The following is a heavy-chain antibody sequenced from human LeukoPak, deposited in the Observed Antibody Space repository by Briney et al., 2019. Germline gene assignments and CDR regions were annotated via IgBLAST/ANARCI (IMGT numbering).Heavy chain of an antibody. D-gene: IGHD2-2*01. CDR1: GFTFSSYA. V-gene: IGHV3-23*01. CDR2: ISGSGGST. CDR3: AKRGIVVVPAAERFDP. Sequence: GGSLRLSCAASGFTFSSYAMSWVRQAPGKGLEWVSAISGSGGSTYYADSVKGRFTISRDNSKNTLYLQMNSLRAEDTAVYYCAKRGIVVVPAAERFDPWGQGTLVTVSP. J-gene: IGHJ5*02.